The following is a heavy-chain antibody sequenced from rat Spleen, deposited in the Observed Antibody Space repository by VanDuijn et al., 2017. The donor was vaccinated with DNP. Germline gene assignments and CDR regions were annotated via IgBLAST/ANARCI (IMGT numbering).Heavy chain of an antibody. V-gene: IGHV2S12*01. Sequence: VQLKESGPGLAQPSQTLSLTCTVSGYSLTSYGVSWARPPPGKGLEWIATISSGGDTDYNSALKSRLLISRDTSKNQVFLKMNSLQIEDTAIYFCSREGQPYYAMDAWGQGTSVTVSS. J-gene: IGHJ4*01. CDR1: GYSLTSYG. CDR2: ISSGGDT. CDR3: SREGQPYYAMDA. D-gene: IGHD1-5*01.